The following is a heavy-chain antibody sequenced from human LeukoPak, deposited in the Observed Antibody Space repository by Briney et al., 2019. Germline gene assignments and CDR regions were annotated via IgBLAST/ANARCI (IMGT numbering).Heavy chain of an antibody. D-gene: IGHD3-10*01. CDR1: GYSISSGYY. Sequence: TSETLSLTCTVSGYSISSGYYWGWIRQPPGKGLEWIRNIYHSGSTYYNPSLKSRVTISVDTSKNQFSLKLSSVTAADTAVYYCARTRFPFNFDYWGQGTLVTVSS. CDR3: ARTRFPFNFDY. CDR2: IYHSGST. V-gene: IGHV4-38-2*02. J-gene: IGHJ4*02.